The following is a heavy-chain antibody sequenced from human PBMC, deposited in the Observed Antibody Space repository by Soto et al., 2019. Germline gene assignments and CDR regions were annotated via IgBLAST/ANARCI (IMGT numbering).Heavy chain of an antibody. CDR3: ARSGSYYGMDV. Sequence: ASVKVSCKASGYTSTSNAMHWVRQAPGQRLEWMGWINAANGNTKYSQKFQGRVTITRDTSASTASMELSSLRSEDTAVYYCARSGSYYGMDVWGQGTTVTVSS. J-gene: IGHJ6*02. CDR1: GYTSTSNA. D-gene: IGHD1-26*01. V-gene: IGHV1-3*01. CDR2: INAANGNT.